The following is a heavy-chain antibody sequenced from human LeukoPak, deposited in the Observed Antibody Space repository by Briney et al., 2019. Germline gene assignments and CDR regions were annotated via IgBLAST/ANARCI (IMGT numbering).Heavy chain of an antibody. CDR3: ARDQWDSGSYWGAFDI. J-gene: IGHJ3*02. V-gene: IGHV3-21*01. D-gene: IGHD1-26*01. CDR2: ISSSSSYI. Sequence: GGSLRLSCAASGFTFSTYNMNWVRQAPGKGLEWVSSISSSSSYIYYADSVKGRFTISRDNAKNSLYLQMNSLRAEDTAVSYCARDQWDSGSYWGAFDIWGQGTMVTVSS. CDR1: GFTFSTYN.